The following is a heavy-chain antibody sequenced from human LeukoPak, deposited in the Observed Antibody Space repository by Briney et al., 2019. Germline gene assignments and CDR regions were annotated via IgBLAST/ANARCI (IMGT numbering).Heavy chain of an antibody. J-gene: IGHJ4*02. D-gene: IGHD2-15*01. CDR1: GYTFTCYY. CDR2: INPNSGGT. CDR3: ARVPAGVCSGGSCYSDLDY. V-gene: IGHV1-2*02. Sequence: ASVKVSCKASGYTFTCYYMHWVRQAPGQGLEWMGWINPNSGGTNYAQKFQGRVTMTRDTSISTAYMELSRLRSDDTAVYYCARVPAGVCSGGSCYSDLDYWGQGTLVTVSS.